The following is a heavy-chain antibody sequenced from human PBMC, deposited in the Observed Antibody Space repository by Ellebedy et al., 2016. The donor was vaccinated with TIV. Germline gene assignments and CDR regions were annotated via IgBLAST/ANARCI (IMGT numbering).Heavy chain of an antibody. CDR3: ARWSYGYVYY. D-gene: IGHD5-18*01. J-gene: IGHJ4*02. V-gene: IGHV3-7*03. Sequence: GESLKISXAASGFTFSSYWMSWVRQAPGKGLEWVANIKQDGSEKYYVDSVKGRFTISRDNAKNSLYLQMNSLRAEDTAVYYCARWSYGYVYYWGQGTLVTVSS. CDR1: GFTFSSYW. CDR2: IKQDGSEK.